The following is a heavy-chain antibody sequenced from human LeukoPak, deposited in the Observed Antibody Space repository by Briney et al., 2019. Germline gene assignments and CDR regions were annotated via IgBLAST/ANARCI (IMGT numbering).Heavy chain of an antibody. CDR2: IYYSGST. CDR1: GGSISSGDYY. Sequence: PSETLSLTCTVSGGSISSGDYYWSWIRQPPGKGLEWIGYIYYSGSTYYNPSLKSRVTISVDTSKNQFSLKLSPVTAADTAVYYCARCEQDTISFWYFDLWGRGTLVTVSS. D-gene: IGHD3-3*01. J-gene: IGHJ2*01. V-gene: IGHV4-30-4*08. CDR3: ARCEQDTISFWYFDL.